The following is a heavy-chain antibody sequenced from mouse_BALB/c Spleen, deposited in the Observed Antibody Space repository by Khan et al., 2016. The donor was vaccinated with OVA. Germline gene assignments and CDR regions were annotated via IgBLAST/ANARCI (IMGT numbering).Heavy chain of an antibody. CDR2: FYPGTDHT. CDR3: ARDEAWNYLDN. V-gene: IGHV1-76*01. Sequence: QVQLKESGAELVRPGASVKLSCKTSGYIFTSYWIHWVKQRSGQGLEWIARFYPGTDHTNYNEKFKDKATLTADKSSSTAYMQLSSLKSEDSAVYDCARDEAWNYLDNWGQGTTLTVSS. CDR1: GYIFTSYW. J-gene: IGHJ2*01.